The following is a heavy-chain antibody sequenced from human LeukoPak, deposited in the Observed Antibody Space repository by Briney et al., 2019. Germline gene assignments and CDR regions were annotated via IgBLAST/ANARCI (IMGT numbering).Heavy chain of an antibody. CDR3: ARSYDSSGYYLVYYYMDV. D-gene: IGHD3-22*01. CDR2: IKKDGSEK. CDR1: GFTFSSYW. J-gene: IGHJ6*03. V-gene: IGHV3-7*01. Sequence: GGSLRLSCAASGFTFSSYWMSWVRQAPGKGLEWVANIKKDGSEKYYVDSVKGRFTISRDNAKNSLYLQMNSLRAEDTAVYYCARSYDSSGYYLVYYYMDVWGKGTTVTVSS.